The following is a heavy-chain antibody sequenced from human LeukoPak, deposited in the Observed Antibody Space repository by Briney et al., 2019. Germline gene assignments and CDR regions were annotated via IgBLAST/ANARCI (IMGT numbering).Heavy chain of an antibody. J-gene: IGHJ4*02. CDR2: VSSSRSTM. D-gene: IGHD6-13*01. CDR1: GFTLSTYE. CDR3: AKDSKIPQQPLDY. V-gene: IGHV3-48*03. Sequence: HSGGSLRLSCTASGFTLSTYEMNWVRQAPGKGLEWVSKVSSSRSTMYYADSVKGRFTISRDDAKNSLFLQMNSLRAEDTAVYYCAKDSKIPQQPLDYWGQGTLATVSS.